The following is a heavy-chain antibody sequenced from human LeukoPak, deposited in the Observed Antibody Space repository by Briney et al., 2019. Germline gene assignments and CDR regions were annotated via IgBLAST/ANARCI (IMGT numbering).Heavy chain of an antibody. J-gene: IGHJ6*02. CDR3: AKSPQLYQSTITIFGVVKGYYGMDV. D-gene: IGHD3-3*01. CDR2: ISGSGGST. CDR1: GFTFSSYA. Sequence: PGGSLRLSCAASGFTFSSYAMSWVRQAPGKGLEWVSAISGSGGSTYYADSVKGRFTISRDNSKNTLYLQMNSLRAEDTAVYYCAKSPQLYQSTITIFGVVKGYYGMDVWGQGTTVTVSS. V-gene: IGHV3-23*01.